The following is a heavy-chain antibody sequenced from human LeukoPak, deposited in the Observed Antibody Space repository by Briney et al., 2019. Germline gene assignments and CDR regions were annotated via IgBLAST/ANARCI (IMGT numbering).Heavy chain of an antibody. CDR2: IRSKANSYAT. CDR1: GFTFSGSA. J-gene: IGHJ6*03. CDR3: TRTNSSSWVYYYYYMDV. V-gene: IGHV3-73*01. Sequence: GGSLRLSCAASGFTFSGSAMHWVRQASEKGLEWVGRIRSKANSYATAYAASVKGRFTISRDDSKNTAYLQMNSLKTEDTAVYYCTRTNSSSWVYYYYYMDVWGKGTTVTVSS. D-gene: IGHD6-13*01.